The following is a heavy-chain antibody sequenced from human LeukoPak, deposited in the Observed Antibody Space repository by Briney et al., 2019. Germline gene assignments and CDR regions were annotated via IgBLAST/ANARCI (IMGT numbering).Heavy chain of an antibody. CDR3: ARAGDSSGYGEY. CDR1: GXSFSGYY. V-gene: IGHV4-34*01. Sequence: SETLSLTCAVYGXSFSGYYGSWIRQPPGKGLEWIGEINHSGSTKYNPSLKSRVIISTDTSKNQFSLKLSSVTAADTAVYYCARAGDSSGYGEYWGQGTLVTISS. CDR2: INHSGST. J-gene: IGHJ4*02. D-gene: IGHD3-22*01.